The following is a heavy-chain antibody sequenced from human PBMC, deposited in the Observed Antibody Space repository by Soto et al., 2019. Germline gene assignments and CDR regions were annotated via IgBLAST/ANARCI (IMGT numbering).Heavy chain of an antibody. D-gene: IGHD2-15*01. Sequence: PGGSLRLSCAASGFTFSNAWMNWVRQAPGKGLEWVGRIKSKTDGGTTDYAAPVKGRFTISRDDSKNTLYLQMNSLKTEDTAVYYCARGYCSGGSCYFFDYWGQGTLVTVSS. J-gene: IGHJ4*02. CDR2: IKSKTDGGTT. V-gene: IGHV3-15*07. CDR3: ARGYCSGGSCYFFDY. CDR1: GFTFSNAW.